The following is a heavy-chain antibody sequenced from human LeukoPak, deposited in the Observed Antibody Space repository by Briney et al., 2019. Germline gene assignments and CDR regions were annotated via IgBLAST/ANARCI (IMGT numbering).Heavy chain of an antibody. Sequence: RSGGSLRLSCAASGFTFSSYGMHWVRQAPGKGLEWVAFIRYDGSNEYYADSVKGRFTISRDNSKNTLYLQMNSLRAEDTAVYYCANSQPYYYGSGSYLLIDDYWGQGTLVTVSS. J-gene: IGHJ4*02. V-gene: IGHV3-30*02. CDR2: IRYDGSNE. D-gene: IGHD3-10*01. CDR1: GFTFSSYG. CDR3: ANSQPYYYGSGSYLLIDDY.